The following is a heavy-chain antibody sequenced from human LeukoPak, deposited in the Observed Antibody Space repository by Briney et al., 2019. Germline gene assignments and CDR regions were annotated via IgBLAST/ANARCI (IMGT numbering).Heavy chain of an antibody. J-gene: IGHJ4*02. CDR3: ATTLLFLECLLAD. CDR1: GGTFSSYA. Sequence: GASVEVPCKASGGTFSSYAISWVRQAPGQGLEWMGRIIPIFGTANYAQKFQGRVTITTDVSTSTAYMELSSLRSEDTAVYYCATTLLFLECLLADWGQGTLVTVSS. V-gene: IGHV1-69*05. D-gene: IGHD3-3*01. CDR2: IIPIFGTA.